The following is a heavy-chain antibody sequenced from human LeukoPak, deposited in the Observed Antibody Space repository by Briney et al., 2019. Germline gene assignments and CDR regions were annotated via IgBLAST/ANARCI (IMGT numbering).Heavy chain of an antibody. D-gene: IGHD1-26*01. Sequence: GGSLRLSCAASGFTFDDYGMSWVRQAPGKGLEWVSGINWNGGSTGYADSVKGRFTISRDNAKHSLYLQMNSLRAEDTALYYCARLGVGATRDAFDIWGQGTMVTVSS. V-gene: IGHV3-20*04. J-gene: IGHJ3*02. CDR2: INWNGGST. CDR3: ARLGVGATRDAFDI. CDR1: GFTFDDYG.